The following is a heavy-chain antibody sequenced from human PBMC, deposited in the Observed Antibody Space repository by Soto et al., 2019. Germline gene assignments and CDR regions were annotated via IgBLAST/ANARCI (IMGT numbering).Heavy chain of an antibody. Sequence: EVQLVESGGGLVQPGGSLRLSCAASGFTFSSYSMNWVRQAPGKGLEWVSYISSSSSTIYNADSVKGRFTISRNNAKNSLYLQMNSLIDEDTAVYYCVRDPGGMDVWGQGTTVTVSS. CDR3: VRDPGGMDV. V-gene: IGHV3-48*02. CDR1: GFTFSSYS. D-gene: IGHD3-10*01. J-gene: IGHJ6*02. CDR2: ISSSSSTI.